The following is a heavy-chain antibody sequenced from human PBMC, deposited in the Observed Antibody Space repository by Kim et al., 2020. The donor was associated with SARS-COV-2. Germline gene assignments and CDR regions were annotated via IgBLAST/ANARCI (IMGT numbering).Heavy chain of an antibody. J-gene: IGHJ5*02. Sequence: SLKSRVTISVDTSKNQFSLKLNSVTATDTAIDYCARRVYYGSGTYKNYFDPWGQGTLVTVSS. V-gene: IGHV4-39*01. D-gene: IGHD3-10*01. CDR3: ARRVYYGSGTYKNYFDP.